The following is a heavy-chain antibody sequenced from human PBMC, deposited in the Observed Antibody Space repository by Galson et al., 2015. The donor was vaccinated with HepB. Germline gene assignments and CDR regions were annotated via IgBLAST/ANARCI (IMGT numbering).Heavy chain of an antibody. CDR1: GFTFSSNA. V-gene: IGHV3-23*01. J-gene: IGHJ6*02. CDR3: AKDGYIVATQIYGMDG. Sequence: SLRLSCAASGFTFSSNAMSWVRQAPGQGLEWVSGITANGGKIYYANSVKGRFTFSRDNSKTTLHMQMNSLRAEDTAVYYCAKDGYIVATQIYGMDGWGQGTTVTVSS. D-gene: IGHD5-12*01. CDR2: ITANGGKI.